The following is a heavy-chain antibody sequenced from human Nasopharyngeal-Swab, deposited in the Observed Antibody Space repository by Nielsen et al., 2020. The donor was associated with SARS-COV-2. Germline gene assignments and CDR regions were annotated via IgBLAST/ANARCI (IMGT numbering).Heavy chain of an antibody. CDR2: ISSSSSTI. J-gene: IGHJ5*02. D-gene: IGHD2-2*01. Sequence: GESLKISCAASGFTFSSYSMNWVRQAPGKGLEWVSYISSSSSTIYYADSVKGRFTISRDNAKNSLYLQMNSLRDEDTAVYYCARDLEEDIVVVPAAIWFDPWGQGTLVTASS. V-gene: IGHV3-48*02. CDR3: ARDLEEDIVVVPAAIWFDP. CDR1: GFTFSSYS.